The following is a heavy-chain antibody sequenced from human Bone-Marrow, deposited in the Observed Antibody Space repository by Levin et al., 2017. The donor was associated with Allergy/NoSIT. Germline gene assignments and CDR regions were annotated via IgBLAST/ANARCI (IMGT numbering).Heavy chain of an antibody. D-gene: IGHD6-19*01. CDR3: ARHGAPTYSSGP. CDR1: GVSLSRSVHY. V-gene: IGHV4-39*01. J-gene: IGHJ5*02. CDR2: IYNSGST. Sequence: PSETLSLSCTVSGVSLSRSVHYWGWIRQPPGKGLVWIATIYNSGSTYYNTSLERRVTISMDTSENHIPLSLSSVTAADSGVYFCARHGAPTYSSGPWGQGTLVSVSS.